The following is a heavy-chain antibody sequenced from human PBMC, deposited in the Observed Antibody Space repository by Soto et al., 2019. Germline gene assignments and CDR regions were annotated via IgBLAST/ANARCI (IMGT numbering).Heavy chain of an antibody. Sequence: EVQLVESGGGLVQPGGSLRLSCAASGFTVSSNYMSWVRQAPGKGLEWVSVIYSGGSTYYADSVKGRFTISRDNSKNTMYLQMKSLRAEDTAVYYCARQKFSVVSDYMDVWGKGTTVTVSS. CDR1: GFTVSSNY. D-gene: IGHD2-15*01. V-gene: IGHV3-66*04. CDR2: IYSGGST. J-gene: IGHJ6*03. CDR3: ARQKFSVVSDYMDV.